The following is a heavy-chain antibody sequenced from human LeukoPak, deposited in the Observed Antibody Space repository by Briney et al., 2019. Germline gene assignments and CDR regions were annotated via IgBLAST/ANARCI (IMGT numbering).Heavy chain of an antibody. CDR1: GYSINNYW. J-gene: IGHJ5*02. V-gene: IGHV5-51*01. Sequence: GESLKISCKGSGYSINNYWIGWVRQMPGKGLEWMGIIYPADSDIRYSPSFQGQVTISADKSISTAYLQWSSLKASDTAMCYCARQEYCSGGSCYTWLDPWGQGTLVTVSS. D-gene: IGHD2-15*01. CDR2: IYPADSDI. CDR3: ARQEYCSGGSCYTWLDP.